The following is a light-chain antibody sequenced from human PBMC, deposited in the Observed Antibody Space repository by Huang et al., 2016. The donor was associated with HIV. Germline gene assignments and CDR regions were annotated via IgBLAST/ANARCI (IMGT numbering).Light chain of an antibody. CDR2: DAS. Sequence: DIQMIQSPSSLSASVGDRVTVTCRASQSISNQLIWYQQKPGQGPKLLIYDASSLQSGVPSRFSGSGSGTDFTLTIMSLQPEDFATYYCQQCYRSPRTFGQGTKVEIK. CDR3: QQCYRSPRT. J-gene: IGKJ4*01. V-gene: IGKV1-39*01. CDR1: QSISNQ.